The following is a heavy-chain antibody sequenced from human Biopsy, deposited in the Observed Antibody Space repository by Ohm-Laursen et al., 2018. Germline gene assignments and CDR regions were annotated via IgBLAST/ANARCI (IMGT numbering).Heavy chain of an antibody. D-gene: IGHD3-22*01. V-gene: IGHV4-39*01. CDR1: GGSISNNNYY. CDR2: IFYRGST. J-gene: IGHJ5*02. CDR3: ARDYDTSGYYYVS. Sequence: SETLSLTCTVSGGSISNNNYYWGWIRQPPGKGLEWIGSIFYRGSTHYKPSLKSRVNISVDTSKNKFSLKPNSVTAADTAVYYCARDYDTSGYYYVSWGQGTLVTVSS.